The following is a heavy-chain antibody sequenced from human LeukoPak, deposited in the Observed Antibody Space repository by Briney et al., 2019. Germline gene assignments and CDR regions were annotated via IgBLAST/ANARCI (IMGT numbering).Heavy chain of an antibody. D-gene: IGHD3-22*01. CDR2: IYYSGST. Sequence: SETLSLTCTVSGGSIRSHYWSWIRQPPGKGLEWIGYIYYSGSTNYNPSLKSRVTISVDTSKNQFSLKLSSVTAADTAVYYCARVGTYYDSIRDYYFDYWGQGTLVTVSS. CDR3: ARVGTYYDSIRDYYFDY. J-gene: IGHJ4*02. V-gene: IGHV4-59*11. CDR1: GGSIRSHY.